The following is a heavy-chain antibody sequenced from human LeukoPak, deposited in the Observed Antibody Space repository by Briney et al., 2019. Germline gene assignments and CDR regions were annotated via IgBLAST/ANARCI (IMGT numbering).Heavy chain of an antibody. CDR1: GGTFSSYA. CDR2: IIPIFGTA. J-gene: IGHJ4*02. CDR3: ARLGLLLRAFDY. D-gene: IGHD3-22*01. V-gene: IGHV1-69*01. Sequence: GASVKVSCKASGGTFSSYAISWVRQAPGQGLEWMGGIIPIFGTANYAQKFQGRVTITADESTSTAYMELSSLRSEDTAVYYCARLGLLLRAFDYWGQGTLVTVSS.